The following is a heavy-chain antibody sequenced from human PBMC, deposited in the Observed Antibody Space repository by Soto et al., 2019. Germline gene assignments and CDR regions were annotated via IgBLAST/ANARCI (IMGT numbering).Heavy chain of an antibody. Sequence: PSETLSLTCTVSGGSISSSSYYWVWIRQPPGKVLEWIGSIYYSGSTYYNPSLKSRVTISVDTSKNQFSLKLSSVTAADTAVYYCARPPRYCSGGSCSEEYFQHWGQGTLVTVSS. CDR3: ARPPRYCSGGSCSEEYFQH. J-gene: IGHJ1*01. CDR1: GGSISSSSYY. V-gene: IGHV4-39*01. CDR2: IYYSGST. D-gene: IGHD2-15*01.